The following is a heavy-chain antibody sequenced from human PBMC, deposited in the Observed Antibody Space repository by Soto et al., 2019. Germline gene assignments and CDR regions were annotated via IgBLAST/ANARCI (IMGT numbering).Heavy chain of an antibody. J-gene: IGHJ4*02. CDR1: GFSVRSSQ. Sequence: GGSLRLSCAASGFSVRSSQMSWVRQVPGKGLEWVANIKQDGSEIHYVDSVRGRFTISRDNAKNSLHLQMNSLRAEDTAVYYCVRSSGWTGDYWGQGSLVTVSS. D-gene: IGHD3-10*01. CDR2: IKQDGSEI. V-gene: IGHV3-7*04. CDR3: VRSSGWTGDY.